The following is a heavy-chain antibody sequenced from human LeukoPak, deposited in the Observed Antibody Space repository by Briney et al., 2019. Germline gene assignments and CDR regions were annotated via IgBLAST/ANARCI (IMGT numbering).Heavy chain of an antibody. Sequence: SETLSLTCTVSGGSISSYYWSWIRQPPGKGLEWIGYIYYSGSTNYNPSLKSRVTISVDTSKNQFSLKLSSVTAADTAVYYCARVHLDTGYRWGQGTLVTVSS. J-gene: IGHJ5*02. CDR3: ARVHLDTGYR. D-gene: IGHD5-18*01. CDR2: IYYSGST. V-gene: IGHV4-59*01. CDR1: GGSISSYY.